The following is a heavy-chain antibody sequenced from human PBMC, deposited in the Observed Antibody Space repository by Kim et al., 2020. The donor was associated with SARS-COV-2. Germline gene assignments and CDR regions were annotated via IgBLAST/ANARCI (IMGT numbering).Heavy chain of an antibody. CDR1: GYTFTSYD. V-gene: IGHV1-8*01. J-gene: IGHJ6*02. D-gene: IGHD3-9*01. CDR3: ARDIRYFDWFLYSGRYYYYGMDV. CDR2: MNPNSGNT. Sequence: ASVKVSCKASGYTFTSYDINWVRQATGQGLEWMGWMNPNSGNTGYAQKFQGRVTMTRNTSISTAYMELSSLRSEDTAVYYCARDIRYFDWFLYSGRYYYYGMDVWGQGTTVTVSS.